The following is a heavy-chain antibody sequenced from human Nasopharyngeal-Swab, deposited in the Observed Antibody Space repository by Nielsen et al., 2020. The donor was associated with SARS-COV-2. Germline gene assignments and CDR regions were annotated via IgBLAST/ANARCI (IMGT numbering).Heavy chain of an antibody. Sequence: WIRQPPGKGLEWVAVISYDGSNKYYADSVKGRFTISRDNSKNTLYLQMNSLRAEDTAVYYCARVSSSSTTNWFDPWGQGTRVTVSS. CDR2: ISYDGSNK. J-gene: IGHJ5*02. V-gene: IGHV3-30*03. D-gene: IGHD6-6*01. CDR3: ARVSSSSTTNWFDP.